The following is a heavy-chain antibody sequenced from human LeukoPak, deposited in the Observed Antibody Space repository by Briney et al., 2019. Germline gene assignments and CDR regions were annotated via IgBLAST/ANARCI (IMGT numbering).Heavy chain of an antibody. J-gene: IGHJ3*02. D-gene: IGHD2-2*03. CDR1: GYTFTSYA. CDR2: INPGNGNT. CDR3: TRTRGIGYGYDAFDN. Sequence: ASVKVSCKASGYTFTSYAMYWVRQAPGQRLEWMGWINPGNGNTKYSQKFQDRITITRDTSASTAYMELGSLRSEDTAMYYCTRTRGIGYGYDAFDNWGQGTMVTVSS. V-gene: IGHV1-3*01.